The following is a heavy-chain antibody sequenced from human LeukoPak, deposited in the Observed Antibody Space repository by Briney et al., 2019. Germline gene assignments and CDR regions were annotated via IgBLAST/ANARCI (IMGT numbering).Heavy chain of an antibody. CDR3: AREPIFGVVTRVYYYGMDV. CDR1: GGSISSSN. CDR2: ISYDGSNK. V-gene: IGHV3-30*03. D-gene: IGHD3-3*01. J-gene: IGHJ6*02. Sequence: TLSLTCAVSGGSISSSNWWSWVRQAPGKGLEWVAVISYDGSNKYYADSVKGRFTISRDNSKNTLYLQMNSLRAEDAAVYYCAREPIFGVVTRVYYYGMDVWGQGTTVTVSS.